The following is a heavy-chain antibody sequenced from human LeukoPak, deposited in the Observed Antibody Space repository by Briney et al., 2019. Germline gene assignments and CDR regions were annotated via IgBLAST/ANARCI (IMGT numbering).Heavy chain of an antibody. CDR2: IYSGGGT. CDR1: GVTAGNNY. CDR3: ARDPPAVAANTYG. Sequence: GGSLRLSCAVSGVTAGNNYMNWVRQAPGKGLEWVSLIYSGGGTHYADSVKGRFTISRDNSKNTLYLQMNSLRVDDTAVYYCARDPPAVAANTYGWGQGTLVTVSS. V-gene: IGHV3-66*01. J-gene: IGHJ4*02. D-gene: IGHD6-6*01.